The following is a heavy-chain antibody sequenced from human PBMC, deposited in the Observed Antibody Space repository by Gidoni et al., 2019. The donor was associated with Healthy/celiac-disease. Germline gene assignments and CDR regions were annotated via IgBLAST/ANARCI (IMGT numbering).Heavy chain of an antibody. D-gene: IGHD4-4*01. V-gene: IGHV2-26*01. CDR1: GFSLSNSRMG. CDR2: IFSNDEK. Sequence: QVTLKESGPVLVKPTETLTLTCTVSGFSLSNSRMGVSWIRHPPGKALEWLAHIFSNDEKSYSTSLKSRITITKDTSKSQVVLTMTNMDPVDTATYYCARTILDYSNYQRHYNWFDPWGQGTLVTVSS. J-gene: IGHJ5*02. CDR3: ARTILDYSNYQRHYNWFDP.